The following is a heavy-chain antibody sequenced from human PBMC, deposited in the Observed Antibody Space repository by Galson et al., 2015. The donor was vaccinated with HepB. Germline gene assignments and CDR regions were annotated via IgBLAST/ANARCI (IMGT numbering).Heavy chain of an antibody. D-gene: IGHD6-13*01. V-gene: IGHV3-74*01. CDR3: ARTRGAAAGIFDY. J-gene: IGHJ4*02. Sequence: SLRLSYAASGFTFSNYWMHWVRHAPGKGLVWVSRINSDGTYITYADSVKGRFTISRDNAKNTLYLQMNSPRAEDTALYYCARTRGAAAGIFDYWGQGSLVTVSS. CDR1: GFTFSNYW. CDR2: INSDGTYI.